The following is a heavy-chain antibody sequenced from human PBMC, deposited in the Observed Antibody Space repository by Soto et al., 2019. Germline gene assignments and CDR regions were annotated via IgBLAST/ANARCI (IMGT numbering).Heavy chain of an antibody. CDR3: ARAIWAARRYYYYGMDV. V-gene: IGHV3-72*01. J-gene: IGHJ6*02. CDR1: GFTFSDHY. CDR2: TRNKANSYTT. D-gene: IGHD6-6*01. Sequence: GSLRPSCAASGFTFSDHYMDWVRQAPAQVLEWVGRTRNKANSYTTEYAACVKGRFTISRDDSKNSLYLQMNSLKTEDTAVYYCARAIWAARRYYYYGMDVWGQGTTVTVSS.